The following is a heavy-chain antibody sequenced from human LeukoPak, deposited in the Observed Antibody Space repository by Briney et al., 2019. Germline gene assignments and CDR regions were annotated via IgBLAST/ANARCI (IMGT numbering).Heavy chain of an antibody. CDR2: ISSNGGST. D-gene: IGHD2-2*01. V-gene: IGHV3-64*01. Sequence: GGSLRLSCAASGFTFSSYAMHWVRQAPGKGLEYVSAISSNGGSTYYANSVKGRFTISRDNSKNTLYLQMGSLRAEDMAVYYCARGRGVGVVPAAKSSYFDYWGQGTLVTVSS. J-gene: IGHJ4*02. CDR3: ARGRGVGVVPAAKSSYFDY. CDR1: GFTFSSYA.